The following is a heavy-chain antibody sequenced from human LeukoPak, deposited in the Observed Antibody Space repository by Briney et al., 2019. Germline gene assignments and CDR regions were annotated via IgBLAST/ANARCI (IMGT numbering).Heavy chain of an antibody. J-gene: IGHJ4*02. V-gene: IGHV1-69*13. D-gene: IGHD5-18*01. CDR2: IIPIFGTA. Sequence: GASVKVSCKASGGTFSSYAISWVRQAPGQGLEWVGGIIPIFGTANYTQKFQGRVTITADESTSTAYMELSSLRSEDTAVYYCARSRYSYGYDYWGQGTLVTVSS. CDR3: ARSRYSYGYDY. CDR1: GGTFSSYA.